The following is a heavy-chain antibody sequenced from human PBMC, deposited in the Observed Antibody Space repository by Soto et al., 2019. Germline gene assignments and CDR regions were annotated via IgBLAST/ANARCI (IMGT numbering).Heavy chain of an antibody. CDR3: ARGGIPEHEAARGPNWFDP. CDR1: GGPFSGYY. CDR2: INHSGST. V-gene: IGHV4-34*01. J-gene: IGHJ5*02. Sequence: SETLSLTCAVYGGPFSGYYWSWIRQPPGKGLEWIGEINHSGSTNYNPSLKSRVTISVDTSKNQFSLKLSSVTAADTAVYYCARGGIPEHEAARGPNWFDPWGQGTQVTVSS. D-gene: IGHD6-6*01.